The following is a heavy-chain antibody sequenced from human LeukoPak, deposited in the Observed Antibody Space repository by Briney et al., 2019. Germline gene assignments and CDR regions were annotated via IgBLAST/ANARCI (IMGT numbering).Heavy chain of an antibody. D-gene: IGHD3-10*01. J-gene: IGHJ4*02. V-gene: IGHV1-18*01. CDR3: ARDRDRTALWFGEFPLGY. CDR2: ISAYNGNT. CDR1: GYTFTSYG. Sequence: GASVKVSCKASGYTFTSYGISWVRQAPGQGLEWMGWISAYNGNTNYAQKLQGRVTMTTDTSTSTAYMELRSLRSDDTAVYYCARDRDRTALWFGEFPLGYWGQGTLVTVSS.